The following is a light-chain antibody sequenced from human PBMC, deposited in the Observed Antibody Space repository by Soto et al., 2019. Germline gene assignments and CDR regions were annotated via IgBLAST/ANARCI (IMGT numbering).Light chain of an antibody. CDR1: SSDIGTYDY. CDR2: EVT. J-gene: IGLJ2*01. Sequence: QSALTQPASVSGSPGQSITISCTGTSSDIGTYDYVSWYQQHPGKAPQLMIYEVTNRPSGVSNRFSGSKSGNTASLTISGLQAEDEADYYCSSYTTSSTAVIGGGTKLTVL. V-gene: IGLV2-14*01. CDR3: SSYTTSSTAV.